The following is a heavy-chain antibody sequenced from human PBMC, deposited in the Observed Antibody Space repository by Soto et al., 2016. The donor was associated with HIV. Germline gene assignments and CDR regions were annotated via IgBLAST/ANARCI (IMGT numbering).Heavy chain of an antibody. CDR3: AREPHPAGHSRGVDY. Sequence: QVQLQESGPRLVKPSQSLSLTCNVSGDSIGLGGYFWSWIRHFPGKDLQWIGYITYSGTTYYNPSLRSRVSISMDTSRNQFSLIVRSLTAADTAIYYCAREPHPAGHSRGVDYWGQGALVTVSS. CDR2: ITYSGTT. D-gene: IGHD3-10*01. V-gene: IGHV4-31*03. CDR1: GDSIGLGGYF. J-gene: IGHJ4*02.